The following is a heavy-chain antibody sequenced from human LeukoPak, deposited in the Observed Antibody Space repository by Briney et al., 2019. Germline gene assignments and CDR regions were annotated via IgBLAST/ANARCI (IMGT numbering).Heavy chain of an antibody. D-gene: IGHD1-26*01. Sequence: GASVKVSCKASRGTFTNYAISWVRQAPGQGLEWMGWISAYNGNTNYAQKLQGRVTMTTDTSTSTAYMELRSLRSDDTAVYYCARLEATDAFDIWGQGTMVTVSS. CDR1: RGTFTNYA. J-gene: IGHJ3*02. CDR3: ARLEATDAFDI. V-gene: IGHV1-18*01. CDR2: ISAYNGNT.